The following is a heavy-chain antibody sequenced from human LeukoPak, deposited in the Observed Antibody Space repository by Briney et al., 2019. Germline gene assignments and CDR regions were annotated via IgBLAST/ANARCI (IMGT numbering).Heavy chain of an antibody. Sequence: PGGSLRLSCAGSGFTLSSSWMHWVRQAPGKGPVWVAHVSPDGNLANYADSVKGRFIISRDNAKNTLLLHMNSLRAEDTAVYYCARDLSFSPDHWGQGTLVTVSS. V-gene: IGHV3-74*01. CDR3: ARDLSFSPDH. CDR2: VSPDGNLA. CDR1: GFTLSSSW. J-gene: IGHJ4*02.